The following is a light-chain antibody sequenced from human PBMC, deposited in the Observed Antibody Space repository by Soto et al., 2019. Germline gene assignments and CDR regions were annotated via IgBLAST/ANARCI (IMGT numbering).Light chain of an antibody. V-gene: IGKV3-20*01. CDR1: QSIGSSY. J-gene: IGKJ2*01. CDR3: QQYGNSPQT. CDR2: DAS. Sequence: ETVLTQSPGTLSLSPGERATLSCRASQSIGSSYLAWYQQKPGQAPRLLIYDASSRATGIPDRFSGSGSGTDFTLTISRLEPEDFAVYYCQQYGNSPQTFGQGTKVEIK.